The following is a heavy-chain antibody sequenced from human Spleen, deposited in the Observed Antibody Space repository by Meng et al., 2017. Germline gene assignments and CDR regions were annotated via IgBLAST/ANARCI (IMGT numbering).Heavy chain of an antibody. V-gene: IGHV1-18*01. J-gene: IGHJ4*02. CDR3: ASGTPGRSYCDY. CDR1: GYTFGSYG. D-gene: IGHD2-15*01. CDR2: FVNYVDT. Sequence: QLLQSGPEVKQPGASVRVSCKASGYTFGSYGICWVRQAPGQGLEWMGWFVNYVDTYPAPKFQGRVTMTTDTHTNTAFMELRSLTSDDTAVYYCASGTPGRSYCDYWGQGTLVTVSS.